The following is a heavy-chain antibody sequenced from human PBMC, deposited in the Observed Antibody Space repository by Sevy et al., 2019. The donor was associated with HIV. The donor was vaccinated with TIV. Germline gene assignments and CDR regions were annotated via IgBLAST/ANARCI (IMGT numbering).Heavy chain of an antibody. Sequence: GGSLRLSCAASGFTFRTYWMSWVRQAPGKGSEWVANIKPDGSDKNYMDSVKGRFTISRDNAKNSLYLHVSSLRAEDTAVYYCARLSSPMPDSGWYDFFDHWGQGTLVTVSS. V-gene: IGHV3-7*01. D-gene: IGHD6-19*01. CDR2: IKPDGSDK. J-gene: IGHJ4*02. CDR3: ARLSSPMPDSGWYDFFDH. CDR1: GFTFRTYW.